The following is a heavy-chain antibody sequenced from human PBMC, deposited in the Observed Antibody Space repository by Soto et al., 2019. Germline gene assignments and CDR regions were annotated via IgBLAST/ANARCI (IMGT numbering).Heavy chain of an antibody. CDR2: MNPNSGNT. V-gene: IGHV1-8*01. J-gene: IGHJ6*02. Sequence: ASVKVSCKASGYTFTSYDINWVRQATGQGLEWMGWMNPNSGNTGYAQKFQGRVTMTRNTSISTAYMELSSLRSEDTAVYYCARFSGCSYIYYHYGMDVWGQGTTVTVSS. D-gene: IGHD2-15*01. CDR3: ARFSGCSYIYYHYGMDV. CDR1: GYTFTSYD.